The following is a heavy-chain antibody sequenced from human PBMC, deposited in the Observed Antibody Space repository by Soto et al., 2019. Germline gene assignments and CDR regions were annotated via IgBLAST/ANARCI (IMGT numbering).Heavy chain of an antibody. CDR2: IYYSGST. CDR1: GGSISSSSYY. V-gene: IGHV4-39*01. D-gene: IGHD2-2*03. Sequence: QLQLQESGPGLVKPSETLSLTCTVSGGSISSSSYYWGWIRQPTGKGLEWIGSIYYSGSTYYNPSLKSRVTISVDTSKNQFSLKLSSVTAADTAVYYCARTRPGYCSSTSCRAYYYYYMDVWGKGTTVTVSS. J-gene: IGHJ6*03. CDR3: ARTRPGYCSSTSCRAYYYYYMDV.